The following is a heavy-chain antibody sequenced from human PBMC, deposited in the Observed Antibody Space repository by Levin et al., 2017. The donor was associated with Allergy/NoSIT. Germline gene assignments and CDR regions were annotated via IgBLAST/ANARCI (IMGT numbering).Heavy chain of an antibody. V-gene: IGHV3-23*01. J-gene: IGHJ4*02. CDR1: GFTLSSYA. CDR2: FNGRTGST. CDR3: ANENYVSSLGLRQGFFDY. Sequence: GGSLRLSCAASGFTLSSYAVSWVRQAPGKGLEWVSAFNGRTGSTYYADSVKGRFTLSRDNSKNPLYLQFSSLGTEDTALYYCANENYVSSLGLRQGFFDYWGQGTLVTVSS. D-gene: IGHD3-22*01.